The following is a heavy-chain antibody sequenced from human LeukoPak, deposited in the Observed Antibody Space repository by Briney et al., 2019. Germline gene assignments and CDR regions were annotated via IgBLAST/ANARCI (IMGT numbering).Heavy chain of an antibody. V-gene: IGHV3-23*01. D-gene: IGHD3-16*01. CDR1: GFTFNAYA. CDR3: AKDPRAMGRYFFDD. CDR2: ISSSGDAT. Sequence: PGGSLRLSCVGSGFTFNAYAMSWVRQRPGKGPEWVSMISSSGDATDYAESVKDRLSISRDNAKKTLYLQINDPRGDDTAIYYCAKDPRAMGRYFFDDWGQESLVIVSS. J-gene: IGHJ4*01.